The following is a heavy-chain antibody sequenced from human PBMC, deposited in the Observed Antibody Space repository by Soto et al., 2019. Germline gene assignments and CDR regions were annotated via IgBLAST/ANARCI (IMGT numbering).Heavy chain of an antibody. J-gene: IGHJ4*02. CDR1: GYTFTSYG. D-gene: IGHD3-10*01. CDR2: ISAHNGNT. CDR3: ARGRYGVY. V-gene: IGHV1-18*01. Sequence: QVNLVQSGAEVKKPGASVKVSCTGSGYTFTSYGITWVRQAPGQGLEWMGWISAHNGNTAYAQKLQGRVTVTRDTSTSTAYMELRSLRSDDTAVYYCARGRYGVYWGQGALVTVSS.